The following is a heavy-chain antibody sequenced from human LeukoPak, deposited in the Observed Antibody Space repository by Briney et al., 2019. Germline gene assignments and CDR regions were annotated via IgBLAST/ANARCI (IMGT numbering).Heavy chain of an antibody. CDR1: GFTVSSNY. Sequence: GGSLRLSCAASGFTVSSNYMSWVREAPGKGLEWVSVIYSGGSTYHADSVKGRFTISRDNSKNTLYLQMNSLRAEDTAVYYCAARSGWDAFDIWGQGTMVTVSS. J-gene: IGHJ3*02. CDR3: AARSGWDAFDI. V-gene: IGHV3-53*01. D-gene: IGHD6-19*01. CDR2: IYSGGST.